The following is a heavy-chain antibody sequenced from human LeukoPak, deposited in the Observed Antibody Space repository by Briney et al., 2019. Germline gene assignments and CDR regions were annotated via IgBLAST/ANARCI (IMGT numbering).Heavy chain of an antibody. CDR1: GFTFTGHT. V-gene: IGHV3-23*01. J-gene: IGHJ4*02. CDR3: AKDPNPLYDLWSGYK. CDR2: IGGRDDRT. D-gene: IGHD3-3*01. Sequence: EGSLILSCATSGFTFTGHTMTWFRQAPGKGLEWVSIIGGRDDRTYYADYVEGRFAISRDTSKNILYLQMNSLRAEDTAVYYCAKDPNPLYDLWSGYKWGQGTLVTVSS.